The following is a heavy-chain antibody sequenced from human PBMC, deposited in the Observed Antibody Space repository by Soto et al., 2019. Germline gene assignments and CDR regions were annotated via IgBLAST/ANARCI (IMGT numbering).Heavy chain of an antibody. CDR1: GYNFTTYA. J-gene: IGHJ6*02. D-gene: IGHD3-3*01. CDR3: ARGERLYSYYCGMDV. Sequence: ASVKVSCKASGYNFTTYAMLWVRQAPGQRLEWMGWINTGNGNTKYSPKFQGRVTITRDTSASTAFMELSILQSEDTAVYYCARGERLYSYYCGMDVCGQGSTVTVSS. CDR2: INTGNGNT. V-gene: IGHV1-3*04.